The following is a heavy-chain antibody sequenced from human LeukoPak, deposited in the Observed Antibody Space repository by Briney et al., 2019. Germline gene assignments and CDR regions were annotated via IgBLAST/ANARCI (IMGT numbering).Heavy chain of an antibody. CDR1: GYTFTGYY. V-gene: IGHV1-2*06. D-gene: IGHD3-22*01. CDR2: INPNSGGT. J-gene: IGHJ4*02. CDR3: ARVSSGDSSGYPHY. Sequence: ASVKVSCKASGYTFTGYYMHWVRQAPGQGLAWMGRINPNSGGTNYAQKFQGRVTMTRDTSISTAYMELSRLRSDDTAVYYCARVSSGDSSGYPHYWGQGTLVTVSS.